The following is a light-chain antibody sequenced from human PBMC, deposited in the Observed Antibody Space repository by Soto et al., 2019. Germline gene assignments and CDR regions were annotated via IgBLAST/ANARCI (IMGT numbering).Light chain of an antibody. CDR3: LQHNSYPLT. Sequence: DIQMTQSPSSLSASVGDRVTITCRASQGIGNDLGWYQQKPGRAPNRLIYAAFSLQSGVPSRFSGSGSGTEFTLTISSLQPEDFATYYCLQHNSYPLTFGQGTKEEIK. CDR2: AAF. V-gene: IGKV1-17*01. J-gene: IGKJ1*01. CDR1: QGIGND.